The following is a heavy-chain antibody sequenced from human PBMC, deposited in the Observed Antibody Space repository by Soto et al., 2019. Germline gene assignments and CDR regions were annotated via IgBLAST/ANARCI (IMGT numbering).Heavy chain of an antibody. V-gene: IGHV3-33*01. Sequence: QVQLVESGGGVVQPGRSLRLSCAASGFTFSSYGMHWVRQAPGKGLEWVAVIWYDGSNKYYADSVKGRFTISRDNSKNTLYLQMNSLRAEDTAVYYCARDNIEHGGNWFDPWGQGTLVTVSS. D-gene: IGHD5-12*01. CDR2: IWYDGSNK. CDR3: ARDNIEHGGNWFDP. CDR1: GFTFSSYG. J-gene: IGHJ5*02.